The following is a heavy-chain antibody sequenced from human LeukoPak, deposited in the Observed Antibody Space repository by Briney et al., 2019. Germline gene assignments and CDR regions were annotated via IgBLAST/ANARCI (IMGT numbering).Heavy chain of an antibody. CDR2: INHSGST. V-gene: IGHV4-34*01. Sequence: PSETLSLTCAVYGGSFSGYYWSWIRQPPGKGLEWIGEINHSGSTNYNSSLKSRVTISVDASKNQFSLKLSSVTAADTAMYYCARGGGSSNRYYFDYWGQGTLVTVSS. CDR1: GGSFSGYY. CDR3: ARGGGSSNRYYFDY. D-gene: IGHD6-6*01. J-gene: IGHJ4*02.